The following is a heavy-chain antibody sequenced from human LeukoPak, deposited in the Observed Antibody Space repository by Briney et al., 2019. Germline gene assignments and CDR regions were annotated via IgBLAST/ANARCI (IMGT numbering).Heavy chain of an antibody. V-gene: IGHV3-30*02. D-gene: IGHD3-3*01. CDR2: IRYDGSNK. J-gene: IGHJ4*02. Sequence: GGSLRLSCAASGFTFSSYGMHWVRQAPGKGLEWAAFIRYDGSNKYYADSVKGRFTISRDNSKSTLYLQMNSLRAEDTAVYYCAKDSRFLEWFHIDYWGQGTLVTVSS. CDR3: AKDSRFLEWFHIDY. CDR1: GFTFSSYG.